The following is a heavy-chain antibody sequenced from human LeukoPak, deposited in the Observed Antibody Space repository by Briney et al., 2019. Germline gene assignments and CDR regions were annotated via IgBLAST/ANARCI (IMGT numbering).Heavy chain of an antibody. J-gene: IGHJ4*02. V-gene: IGHV3-23*01. CDR2: IIASGSTA. CDR3: ARKVEDIVVVTATIFDY. D-gene: IGHD2-21*02. CDR1: GFTFSSSA. Sequence: GGSLRLSCAASGFTFSSSAMSWVRQAPGKGLEWVSVIIASGSTAYYTDSVKGRFTISRDNSKNTLYLQMNSLRAEDTAVYYYARKVEDIVVVTATIFDYWGQGTLVTVSS.